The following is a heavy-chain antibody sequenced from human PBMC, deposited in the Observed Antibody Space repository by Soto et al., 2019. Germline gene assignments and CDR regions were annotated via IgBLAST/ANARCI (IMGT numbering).Heavy chain of an antibody. D-gene: IGHD2-2*01. CDR2: ISYDGNIK. CDR3: AQDRRRYCSSTNCQEFGF. CDR1: GFTFSSYG. V-gene: IGHV3-30*18. Sequence: GGSLRLSCAASGFTFSSYGIHWVRQAPGKGLEWVAVISYDGNIKYYADSVKGRFTISRDNSKKTVYLQMNSLRADDTAVYYCAQDRRRYCSSTNCQEFGFLGQGTPVTVSS. J-gene: IGHJ4*02.